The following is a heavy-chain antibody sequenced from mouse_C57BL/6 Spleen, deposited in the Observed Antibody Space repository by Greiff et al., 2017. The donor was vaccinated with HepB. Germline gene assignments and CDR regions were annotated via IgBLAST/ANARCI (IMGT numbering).Heavy chain of an antibody. CDR1: GYSITSGYY. CDR3: ARAATVVATDY. J-gene: IGHJ4*01. D-gene: IGHD1-1*01. V-gene: IGHV3-6*01. Sequence: EVQLQQSGPGLVKPSQSLSLTCSVPGYSITSGYYWNWIRQFPGNKLEWMGYISYDGSNNYNPSLKNRISITRDTSKNQFFLKLNSVTTEDTATDYCARAATVVATDYWGQGTSVTVSS. CDR2: ISYDGSN.